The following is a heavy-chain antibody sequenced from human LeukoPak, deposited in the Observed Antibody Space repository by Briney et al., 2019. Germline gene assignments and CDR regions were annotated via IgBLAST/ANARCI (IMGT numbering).Heavy chain of an antibody. V-gene: IGHV3-64*01. J-gene: IGHJ4*02. CDR1: GFTFSNYA. Sequence: GGSLRLSCAASGFTFSNYAMHWVRQAPGKGLEYVSAISSNGDNTYYANSVKGRFTISRDNSKNTLYLQMGSLRAEDMAVYYCARGSRKHYDGSGYYQYWGQGTLVTVSS. D-gene: IGHD3-22*01. CDR3: ARGSRKHYDGSGYYQY. CDR2: ISSNGDNT.